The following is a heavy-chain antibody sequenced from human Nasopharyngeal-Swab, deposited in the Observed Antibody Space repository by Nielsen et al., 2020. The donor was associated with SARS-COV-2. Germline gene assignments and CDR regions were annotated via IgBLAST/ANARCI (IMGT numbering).Heavy chain of an antibody. Sequence: GESPKISCAASGFTFSSYWMHWVRQAPGKGLVWVSRINSDGSSTSYADSVKGRFTISRDNAKNTLYLQMNSLRAEDTAVYYCASLYYDFWSGPIDYWGQGTLVTVSS. CDR1: GFTFSSYW. V-gene: IGHV3-74*01. CDR3: ASLYYDFWSGPIDY. D-gene: IGHD3-3*01. J-gene: IGHJ4*02. CDR2: INSDGSST.